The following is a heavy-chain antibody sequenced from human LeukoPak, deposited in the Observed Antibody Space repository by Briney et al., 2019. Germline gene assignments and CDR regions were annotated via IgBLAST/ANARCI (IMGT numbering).Heavy chain of an antibody. J-gene: IGHJ4*02. V-gene: IGHV3-23*01. D-gene: IGHD4-17*01. CDR1: GFTFSSYA. Sequence: PGGSLRLSCAASGFTFSSYAMSWVRQAPGKGLEWVSAISGSGGSTYYADSVKGRFTISRDNCKNTLYLQMNSLRAEDTAVYYCANDKDGEEYYFDYWGQGTLVTVSS. CDR3: ANDKDGEEYYFDY. CDR2: ISGSGGST.